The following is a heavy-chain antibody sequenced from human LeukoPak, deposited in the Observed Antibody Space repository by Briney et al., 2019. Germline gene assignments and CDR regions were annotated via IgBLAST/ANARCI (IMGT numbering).Heavy chain of an antibody. Sequence: SETLSLTCIVSGGSISSTSYYWGWIRQSPGKGLEWIGSFYYSGSIFDNRSLRSRVTISIDMSKNQFLLKLTSVTAADTAVYYCAGSPRAVAGLHYYYYYMDVWGKGTTVTVSS. CDR2: FYYSGSI. CDR1: GGSISSTSYY. CDR3: AGSPRAVAGLHYYYYYMDV. J-gene: IGHJ6*03. V-gene: IGHV4-39*07. D-gene: IGHD6-19*01.